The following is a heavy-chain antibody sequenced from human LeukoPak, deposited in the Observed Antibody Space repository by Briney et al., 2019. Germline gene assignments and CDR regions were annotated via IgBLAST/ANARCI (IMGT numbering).Heavy chain of an antibody. CDR1: GFTFRDYY. V-gene: IGHV3-11*01. CDR2: IRRDSSTL. D-gene: IGHD1-26*01. CDR3: ARSQMEAATFFDY. J-gene: IGHJ4*02. Sequence: GGSLRLSCAASGFTFRDYYMSWIRQVPGKGLEWVSYIRRDSSTLYYADSVKGRFTISRDNAKNSLYLQMSSLRAEDAAVYYCARSQMEAATFFDYWGQGTLVTVSS.